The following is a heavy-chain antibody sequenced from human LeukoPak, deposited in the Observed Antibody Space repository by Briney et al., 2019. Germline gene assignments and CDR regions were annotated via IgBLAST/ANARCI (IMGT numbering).Heavy chain of an antibody. J-gene: IGHJ5*02. CDR3: AKDGSGGGWKWFDP. CDR1: GFTLSSYG. D-gene: IGHD2-15*01. Sequence: ETGGSLRLSCAASGFTLSSYGFHWVRQAPGKGLEWVAVIWYDGSNKYYADSVKGRFTISRDSSKNTLYLQMNSLRAEDTAVYYCAKDGSGGGWKWFDPWGQGTLVTVSS. CDR2: IWYDGSNK. V-gene: IGHV3-33*06.